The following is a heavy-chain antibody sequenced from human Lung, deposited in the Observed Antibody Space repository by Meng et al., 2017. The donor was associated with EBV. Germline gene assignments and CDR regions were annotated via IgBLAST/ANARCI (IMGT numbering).Heavy chain of an antibody. CDR1: GGSISSGGHY. CDR2: IYYSGST. D-gene: IGHD5-18*01. J-gene: IGHJ4*02. CDR3: ARAVDTGYFDY. Sequence: QVQLQESGPGLVKPSQTLSLTCTFSGGSISSGGHYWSWIRQHPGKSLEWIGYIYYSGSTYYNPSLKSLVSISVDTSNNQFSLKLSSVTAADTAVYYCARAVDTGYFDYWGQGTLVTVSS. V-gene: IGHV4-31*01.